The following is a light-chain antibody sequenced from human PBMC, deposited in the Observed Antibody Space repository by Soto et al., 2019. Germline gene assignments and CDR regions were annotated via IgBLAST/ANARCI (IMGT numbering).Light chain of an antibody. Sequence: EIVMTQSPATLSVSRGERATPSCRASQSISSNLAWYQHKPGQAPRLLIYDTSTRAAGIPARFSGSGSGTDFTLTISSLQSEDFAVYYCQQYNNWRSISFGQGTRLEI. V-gene: IGKV3-15*01. CDR3: QQYNNWRSIS. CDR1: QSISSN. CDR2: DTS. J-gene: IGKJ5*01.